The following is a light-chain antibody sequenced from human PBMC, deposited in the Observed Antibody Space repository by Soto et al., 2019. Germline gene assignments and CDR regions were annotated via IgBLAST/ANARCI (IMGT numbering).Light chain of an antibody. J-gene: IGKJ2*02. CDR1: QSIGDW. Sequence: DIQMTQSPPTLSASVGDRVTITCRASQSIGDWLAWYQEKPGKAPKLLIYDATTSESGVPSRFSGSGSGTEFTLTISSLQPDDFATYYCQQYETYSRTFGQGTKLEIK. V-gene: IGKV1-5*01. CDR2: DAT. CDR3: QQYETYSRT.